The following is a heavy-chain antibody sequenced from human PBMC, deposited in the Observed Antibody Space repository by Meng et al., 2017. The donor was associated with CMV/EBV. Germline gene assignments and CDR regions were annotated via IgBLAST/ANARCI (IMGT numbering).Heavy chain of an antibody. D-gene: IGHD3-9*01. CDR3: AREVDDGNDINYYYYYGMDV. CDR2: MNPNSGNT. Sequence: ASVKVSCKASGYTFTGYDINWVRQATGQGLEWMGWMNPNSGNTGYAQKFQGRVTITRNSSISTAYMELSSLRSEDTAVYYCAREVDDGNDINYYYYYGMDVWGQGTTVTVSS. V-gene: IGHV1-8*03. J-gene: IGHJ6*02. CDR1: GYTFTGYD.